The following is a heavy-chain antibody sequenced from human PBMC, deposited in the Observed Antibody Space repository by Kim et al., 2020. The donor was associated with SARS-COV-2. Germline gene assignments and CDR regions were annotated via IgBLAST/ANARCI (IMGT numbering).Heavy chain of an antibody. CDR2: ISGSGGST. Sequence: GGSLRLSCAASGFTFSSYVMSWVRQAPGKGLEWVSAISGSGGSTYYADSVKGRFTISRDNSKNTLYLQMNSLRAEDTAVYYCAKDGMGAVLPFYYFDYWGQGTLVTVSS. CDR3: AKDGMGAVLPFYYFDY. V-gene: IGHV3-23*01. J-gene: IGHJ4*02. CDR1: GFTFSSYV. D-gene: IGHD1-26*01.